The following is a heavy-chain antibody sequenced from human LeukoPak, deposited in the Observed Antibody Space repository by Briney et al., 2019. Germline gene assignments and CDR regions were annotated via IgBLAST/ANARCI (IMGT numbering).Heavy chain of an antibody. CDR3: ARDHRVYASYFWFDP. Sequence: GASVTVSCKASGYTFTNYGISWVRQAPGQGLEWMGWISAYNGNTNFAQKIQGRVTMTTDTSTSTAYMELRSLRSDDTAVYYCARDHRVYASYFWFDPWGQGTLVTVSS. D-gene: IGHD2-8*01. V-gene: IGHV1-18*01. CDR2: ISAYNGNT. J-gene: IGHJ5*02. CDR1: GYTFTNYG.